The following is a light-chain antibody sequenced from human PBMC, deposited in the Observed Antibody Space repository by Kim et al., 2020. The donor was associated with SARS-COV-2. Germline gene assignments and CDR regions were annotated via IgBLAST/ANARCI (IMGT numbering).Light chain of an antibody. CDR1: SGSIAGNY. V-gene: IGLV6-57*03. CDR3: QSYDTTNIWV. J-gene: IGLJ3*02. CDR2: KNN. Sequence: KTVISSCTRSSGSIAGNYVQWYQQRPGSAPTTVIYKNNQRPSGVPDRFSGSIDSSSNSASLTISGLKTEDEADYYCQSYDTTNIWVFGGGTKLTVL.